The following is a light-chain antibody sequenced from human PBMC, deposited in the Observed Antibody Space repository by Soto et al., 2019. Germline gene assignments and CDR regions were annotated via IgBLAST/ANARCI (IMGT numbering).Light chain of an antibody. J-gene: IGKJ4*01. V-gene: IGKV3-11*01. Sequence: IGLTQSPATLSLSPGEGATLSCRASQSIGDYVAWFQQKPGQAPRLLIYDGSSRAVGIPARFSGSASGTDSTLTISSLEPEEFAFYYCQQRSAWPRTVGGGTRVEI. CDR1: QSIGDY. CDR3: QQRSAWPRT. CDR2: DGS.